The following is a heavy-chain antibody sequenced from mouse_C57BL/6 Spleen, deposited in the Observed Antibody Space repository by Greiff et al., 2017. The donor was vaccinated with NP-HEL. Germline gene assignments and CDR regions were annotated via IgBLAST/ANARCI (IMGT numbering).Heavy chain of an antibody. V-gene: IGHV14-3*01. Sequence: VQLQQSVAELVRPGASVKLSCTASGFNIKNTYMHWVKQRPEQGLEWIGKIDPANGNTKYAPKFQGKATITADTSSNTAYLQLSSLTSDDTAIYYGARSFVESYYGISYDYWGQGTTLTVSS. CDR1: GFNIKNTY. CDR2: IDPANGNT. D-gene: IGHD1-1*01. J-gene: IGHJ2*01. CDR3: ARSFVESYYGISYDY.